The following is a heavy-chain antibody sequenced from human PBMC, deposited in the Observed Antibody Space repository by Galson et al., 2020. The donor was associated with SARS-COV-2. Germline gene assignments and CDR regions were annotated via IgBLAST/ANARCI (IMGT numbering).Heavy chain of an antibody. D-gene: IGHD3-22*01. Sequence: GGSLRLSCAASGFTFSSYGMHWVRQAPGKGLEWVAVIWYDGSNKYYADTVKGRFTISRDNSKNTLYLQMNSLRAEDTAVYYCARDAVITRSFDYWGQGTLVTVSS. CDR1: GFTFSSYG. CDR3: ARDAVITRSFDY. CDR2: IWYDGSNK. V-gene: IGHV3-33*01. J-gene: IGHJ4*02.